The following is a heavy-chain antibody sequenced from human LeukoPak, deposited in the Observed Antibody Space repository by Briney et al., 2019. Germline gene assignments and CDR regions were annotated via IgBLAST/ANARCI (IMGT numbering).Heavy chain of an antibody. D-gene: IGHD3-22*01. CDR1: GFTFSSYG. CDR2: ISYDGSNK. Sequence: GGSLRLSCAASGFTFSSYGMHWVRQAPGKGLEWVAVISYDGSNKYYADSVKGRFTISRDNSKNTLYLQMNSLRAEDTAVYYCAKDLDYDSSGFFDYWGQGTLVTVSA. J-gene: IGHJ4*02. V-gene: IGHV3-30*18. CDR3: AKDLDYDSSGFFDY.